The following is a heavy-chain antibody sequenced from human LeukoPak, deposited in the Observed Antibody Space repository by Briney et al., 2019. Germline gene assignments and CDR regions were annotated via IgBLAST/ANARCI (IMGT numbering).Heavy chain of an antibody. J-gene: IGHJ4*02. Sequence: ASVKVSCKASGYTFTGYYMHWVRQAPGQGLEWMGWINPNSGGTNYAQKFQGRVTMTRDTSISTAYMELSRLRSDDTAVYYCARGSYYYDSSGKGDYWGQGTLVTVSS. CDR2: INPNSGGT. V-gene: IGHV1-2*02. CDR3: ARGSYYYDSSGKGDY. D-gene: IGHD3-22*01. CDR1: GYTFTGYY.